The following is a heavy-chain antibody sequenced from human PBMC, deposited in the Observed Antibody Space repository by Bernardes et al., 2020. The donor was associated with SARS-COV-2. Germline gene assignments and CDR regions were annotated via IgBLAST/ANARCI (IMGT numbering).Heavy chain of an antibody. CDR3: AMAKWIRYPLPPFYDY. D-gene: IGHD5-12*01. CDR1: GGSFSGYY. J-gene: IGHJ4*02. CDR2: INHSGST. Sequence: WESLRLTCAVYGGSFSGYYWSWIRQPPGNGLAWIGEINHSGSTNYNPSLKSRVTISVDTSKNQFSLKLISVTAADTAVYYCAMAKWIRYPLPPFYDYWGQGTVVTVAS. V-gene: IGHV4-34*01.